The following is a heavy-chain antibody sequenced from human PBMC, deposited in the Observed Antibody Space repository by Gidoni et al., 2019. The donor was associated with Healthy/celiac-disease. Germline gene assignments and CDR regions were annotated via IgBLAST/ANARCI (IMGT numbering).Heavy chain of an antibody. CDR2: ISRSSSYI. CDR1: GFTFRSYS. D-gene: IGHD5-12*01. J-gene: IGHJ4*02. Sequence: EVQLVESGGGLVKPGGSLRLSCAASGFTFRSYSMNWVRQAPGKGLEWVSSISRSSSYIYYADSVKGRFTISRDNAKNSLYLQMNSLRAEDTAVYYCARDQVVGGGYDFPPGDYWGQGTLVTVSS. CDR3: ARDQVVGGGYDFPPGDY. V-gene: IGHV3-21*01.